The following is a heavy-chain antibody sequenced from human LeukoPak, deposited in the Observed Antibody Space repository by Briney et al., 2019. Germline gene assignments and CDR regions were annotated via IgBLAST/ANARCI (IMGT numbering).Heavy chain of an antibody. D-gene: IGHD3-3*01. CDR1: GFTFSDYY. V-gene: IGHV3-30*03. J-gene: IGHJ5*02. Sequence: GGSLRLSCAASGFTFSDYYMSWIRQAPGKGLEWVTMISYDGSTKYYTDSVKGRFTISRDNSKNTLYLQMNSLRTEDTALYYCARDHSLEYGNWFDPWGQGTLVTVSS. CDR3: ARDHSLEYGNWFDP. CDR2: ISYDGSTK.